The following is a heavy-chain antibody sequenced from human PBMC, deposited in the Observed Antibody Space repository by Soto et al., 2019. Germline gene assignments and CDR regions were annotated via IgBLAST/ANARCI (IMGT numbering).Heavy chain of an antibody. J-gene: IGHJ4*02. CDR2: INAGNGNT. CDR1: GYTFTSYA. Sequence: GASVKVSCKASGYTFTSYAMHWVRQAPGQRLEWMGWINAGNGNTKYSQKFQGRVTITRDTSASTAYMELSSLRSEDTAVYYCARDDDWNYGYDYWGQGTLVTVSS. D-gene: IGHD1-7*01. CDR3: ARDDDWNYGYDY. V-gene: IGHV1-3*01.